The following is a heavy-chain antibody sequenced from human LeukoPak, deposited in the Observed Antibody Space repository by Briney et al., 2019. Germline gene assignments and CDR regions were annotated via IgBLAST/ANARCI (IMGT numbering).Heavy chain of an antibody. CDR2: IGTAGDT. V-gene: IGHV3-13*01. D-gene: IGHD3/OR15-3a*01. CDR1: GFTFSSYD. J-gene: IGHJ5*02. CDR3: ARAGLDARTNWFDP. Sequence: PGGSLRLSCAASGFTFSSYDMHWVRQATGKGLEWVSAIGTAGDTYYPGSVKGRFTISRENAKNSLYLQMNSLRAEDTAVYYCARAGLDARTNWFDPWGQGTLVTVSS.